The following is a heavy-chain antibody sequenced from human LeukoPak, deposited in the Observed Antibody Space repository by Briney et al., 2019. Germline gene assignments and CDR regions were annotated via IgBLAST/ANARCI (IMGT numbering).Heavy chain of an antibody. Sequence: VASVKVSCKTSGYTFIAFYMHWVRQAPGQGPEWMGWINPDSGGSEYGQKFQGRVTFTSDTSSTTIYMEVRSLKSDDTAVYYCARDMTGGIWARATSFDHWGQGTLVTVSS. CDR1: GYTFIAFY. CDR2: INPDSGGS. V-gene: IGHV1-2*02. J-gene: IGHJ4*02. CDR3: ARDMTGGIWARATSFDH. D-gene: IGHD1-14*01.